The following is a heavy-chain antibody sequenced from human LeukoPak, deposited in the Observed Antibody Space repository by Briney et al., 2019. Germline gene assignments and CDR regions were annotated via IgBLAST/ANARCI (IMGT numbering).Heavy chain of an antibody. CDR2: ISSDGSIT. D-gene: IGHD3-10*01. CDR1: GFTVSTSW. Sequence: GGSLRLSCAASGFTVSTSWMHWVRQAPGKGLVWVSRISSDGSITDYADCVKGRFTISRDNAKNTLYLQMNSLRAEDTAVYYCASALRGVITNWGQGTLVTVSS. J-gene: IGHJ4*02. CDR3: ASALRGVITN. V-gene: IGHV3-74*01.